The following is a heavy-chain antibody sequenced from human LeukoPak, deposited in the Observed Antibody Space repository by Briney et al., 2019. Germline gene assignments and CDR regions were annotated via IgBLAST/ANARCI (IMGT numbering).Heavy chain of an antibody. V-gene: IGHV4-30-4*01. CDR3: AREKRLLWFGEFYYYYGMDV. D-gene: IGHD3-10*01. Sequence: SQTLSLTCTVSGGSISSGDYYWSWIRQPPGKGLEWIGYIYYSRSTYYNPSLKSRVTISVDTSKNQFSLKLSSVTAADTAVYYCAREKRLLWFGEFYYYYGMDVWGQGTTVTVSS. J-gene: IGHJ6*02. CDR1: GGSISSGDYY. CDR2: IYYSRST.